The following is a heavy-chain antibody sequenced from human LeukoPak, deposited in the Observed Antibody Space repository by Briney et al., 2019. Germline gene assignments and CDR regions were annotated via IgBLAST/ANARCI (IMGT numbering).Heavy chain of an antibody. CDR3: TRGGDV. CDR1: GFTLRNSE. V-gene: IGHV3-48*03. CDR2: ISRDGTAI. J-gene: IGHJ6*02. Sequence: GGSLRLSCAGSGFTLRNSELHWVRQAPGKGLDWVSRISRDGTAIYYADSVKGRFTISRDNAKNSLYLEMNSLRVEDTAVYYCTRGGDVWGQGTTVTVSS. D-gene: IGHD3-10*01.